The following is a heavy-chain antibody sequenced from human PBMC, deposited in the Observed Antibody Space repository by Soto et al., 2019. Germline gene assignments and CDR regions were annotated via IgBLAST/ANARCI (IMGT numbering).Heavy chain of an antibody. J-gene: IGHJ4*02. Sequence: QVQLQESGPGLVKPSETLSLTCTVSGGSVSSGSYYWSWIRQPPGKGLECIGYIYYSGSTNYNPSLKSHVTISVATAHNQFPLQLSSVTAADTAVYHFARLSSSRGLVSYCDDWGQGTLVTVSS. CDR1: GGSVSSGSYY. CDR3: ARLSSSRGLVSYCDD. D-gene: IGHD2-2*01. CDR2: IYYSGST. V-gene: IGHV4-61*01.